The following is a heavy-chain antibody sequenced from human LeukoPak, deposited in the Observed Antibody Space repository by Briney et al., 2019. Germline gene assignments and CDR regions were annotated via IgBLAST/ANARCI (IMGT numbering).Heavy chain of an antibody. CDR1: GFTVSTYY. V-gene: IGHV3-66*01. D-gene: IGHD3-9*01. Sequence: GGSLRLSCAVSGFTVSTYYMSWVRQDPGKGLEWVSVIYSGGSTYYADSVKGRFTISRDNSKNTLYLQMNSLRAEDTAVYYCVAYYDILTGYKYWGQGTLVTVSS. CDR2: IYSGGST. J-gene: IGHJ4*02. CDR3: VAYYDILTGYKY.